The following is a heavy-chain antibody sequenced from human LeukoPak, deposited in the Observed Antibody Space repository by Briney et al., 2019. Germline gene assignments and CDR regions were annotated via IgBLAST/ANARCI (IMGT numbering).Heavy chain of an antibody. J-gene: IGHJ4*02. CDR3: AKEGGYSLEPNDY. V-gene: IGHV3-23*01. CDR1: GFTFSIYA. D-gene: IGHD5-18*01. CDR2: ISASGEST. Sequence: GGSLRLSCAASGFTFSIYAMTWVRQAPGKGLEWVSAISASGESTYYTDSVKGRFTISRDNSKNTLYLQMNSLRAEDTAVYYCAKEGGYSLEPNDYWGQGTLVTVSS.